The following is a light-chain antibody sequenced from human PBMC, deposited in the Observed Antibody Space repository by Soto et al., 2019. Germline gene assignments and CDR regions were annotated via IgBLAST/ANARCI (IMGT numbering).Light chain of an antibody. CDR3: SSYTSSSTRI. J-gene: IGLJ1*01. CDR2: EVS. Sequence: QSALTQPAFVSGSPGQSITISCTGTSSDVGGYNYVSSYQQHPGKAPKLMIYEVSNRPSGVSNRFSGSKSGNTASLTISGLQAEDEADYYCSSYTSSSTRIFGTGTKLIVL. V-gene: IGLV2-14*01. CDR1: SSDVGGYNY.